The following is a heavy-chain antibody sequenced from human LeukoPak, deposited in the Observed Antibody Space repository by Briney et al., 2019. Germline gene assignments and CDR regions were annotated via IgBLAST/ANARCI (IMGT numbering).Heavy chain of an antibody. J-gene: IGHJ4*02. CDR2: ISYDGSNK. V-gene: IGHV3-30*04. CDR1: GFTSSSYA. CDR3: ARDLMGIAYRGAFYY. Sequence: PPGRSLRLSCAASGFTSSSYAMHWVRQAPGKGLEWVAVISYDGSNKYYADSVKGRFTISRDNSKNTLYLQMNSLRAEDTAVYYCARDLMGIAYRGAFYYWGQGTLVTVSS. D-gene: IGHD6-13*01.